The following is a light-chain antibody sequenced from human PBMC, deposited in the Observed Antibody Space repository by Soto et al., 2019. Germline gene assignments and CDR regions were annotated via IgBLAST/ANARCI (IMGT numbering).Light chain of an antibody. CDR3: FSFTTDWTHV. Sequence: QSVLTQPTSVSGSPGQSITISCTGNHNDIGTYDYVSWYQQHPGRAPRLLIHGVTTRPSGISGRFSASKSGLTASLTISGLQPEDEADYFCFSFTTDWTHVFGTGTKVTVL. V-gene: IGLV2-14*03. CDR2: GVT. J-gene: IGLJ1*01. CDR1: HNDIGTYDY.